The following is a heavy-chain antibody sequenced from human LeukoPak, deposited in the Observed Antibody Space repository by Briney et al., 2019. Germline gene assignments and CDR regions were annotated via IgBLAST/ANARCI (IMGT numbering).Heavy chain of an antibody. D-gene: IGHD3-22*01. CDR3: YSMIVVEIRVINDY. J-gene: IGHJ4*02. V-gene: IGHV3-66*01. Sequence: AGGSLRLSCAVSGFTVSSNYMSWVRQAPGKGLEWVSVINSGGSTYYADSVKGRFTISRDNSKNTLYLQMNSLRAEDTAVYYCYSMIVVEIRVINDYWGQGTLVTVSS. CDR1: GFTVSSNY. CDR2: INSGGST.